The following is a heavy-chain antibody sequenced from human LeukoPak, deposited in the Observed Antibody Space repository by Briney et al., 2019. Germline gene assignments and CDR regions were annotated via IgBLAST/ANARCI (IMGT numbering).Heavy chain of an antibody. CDR1: GGPFRGNY. V-gene: IGHV4-34*01. J-gene: IGHJ4*02. CDR2: INHSGST. CDR3: ARGRTTSQTFDY. D-gene: IGHD1-1*01. Sequence: SETLSLTCGVYGGPFRGNYWNWIRQPPGKGLEWIGEINHSGSTNYNPSLKSRVTISVDTSKNQFSLKLSSMTVADTAVYYCARGRTTSQTFDYWGQGTLVTVSS.